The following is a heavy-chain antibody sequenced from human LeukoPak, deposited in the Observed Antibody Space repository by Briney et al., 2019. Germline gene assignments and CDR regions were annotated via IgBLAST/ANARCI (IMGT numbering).Heavy chain of an antibody. Sequence: GGSLRLSCTVSGFTVSSNSMSWVRRAPGEGLEWVSFIYSGGNTNYSDSVKGRFTISRDNTNNHLYLQMNSLRAEDTAVYYCARRAGEYSHPYDYWGQGTLVTVSS. V-gene: IGHV3-53*01. D-gene: IGHD4-17*01. CDR1: GFTVSSNS. CDR3: ARRAGEYSHPYDY. CDR2: IYSGGNT. J-gene: IGHJ4*02.